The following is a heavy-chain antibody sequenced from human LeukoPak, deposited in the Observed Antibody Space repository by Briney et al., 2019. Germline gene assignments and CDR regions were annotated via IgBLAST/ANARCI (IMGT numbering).Heavy chain of an antibody. J-gene: IGHJ4*02. CDR3: ARDGRGYSGYGVYYFDF. V-gene: IGHV3-30*02. CDR2: IRYDGSNK. Sequence: GGSLRPSCAASGFTFSNYGMHWVRQAPGKGLDWVAFIRYDGSNKYYADSVKGRFTTSRDSSKNTLYLQVDSLRAEDTGVYYCARDGRGYSGYGVYYFDFWGPGTLVTVSS. CDR1: GFTFSNYG. D-gene: IGHD5-12*01.